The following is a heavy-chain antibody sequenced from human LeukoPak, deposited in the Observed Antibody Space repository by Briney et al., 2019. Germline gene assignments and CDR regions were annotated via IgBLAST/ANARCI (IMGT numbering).Heavy chain of an antibody. CDR1: GGSISSYY. J-gene: IGHJ5*02. D-gene: IGHD4-17*01. CDR2: IYYSGST. CDR3: ARDYGDYAWFDP. V-gene: IGHV4-59*12. Sequence: SEILSLTCTVSGGSISSYYWSWIRQPPGKGLEWIGYIYYSGSTNYNPSLKSRVTISVDTSKNQFSLKLSSVTAADTAVYYCARDYGDYAWFDPWGQGTLVTVSS.